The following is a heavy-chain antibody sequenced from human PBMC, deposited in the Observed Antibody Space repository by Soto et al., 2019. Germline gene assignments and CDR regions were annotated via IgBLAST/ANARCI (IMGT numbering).Heavy chain of an antibody. V-gene: IGHV3-7*01. CDR2: IKQDGSEK. D-gene: IGHD4-17*01. J-gene: IGHJ6*02. CDR3: ARGLRWLTFDNYYYGMDV. CDR1: GFTFSSYW. Sequence: PGGSLRLSCAAXGFTFSSYWMSWVRQAPGKGLEWVANIKQDGSEKYYVDSVKGRFTISRDNAQNSLYLQMNRLRAEDTAVYYCARGLRWLTFDNYYYGMDVWGQGTTVTVSS.